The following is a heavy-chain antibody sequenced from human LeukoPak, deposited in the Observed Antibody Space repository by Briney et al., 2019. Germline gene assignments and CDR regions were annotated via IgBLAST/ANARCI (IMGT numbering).Heavy chain of an antibody. CDR1: GFTFSSYE. CDR2: ISSSGSTI. D-gene: IGHD6-19*01. J-gene: IGHJ1*01. V-gene: IGHV3-48*03. CDR3: ARDHRQRYSSGWYPPGH. Sequence: GGSLRLSCAASGFTFSSYEMNWIRQAPGKGLDWVSYISSSGSTIKYADSVKGRFTISRDNAKNSVYLQMNSLRVEDTAVYYCARDHRQRYSSGWYPPGHWGQGTLVTVSS.